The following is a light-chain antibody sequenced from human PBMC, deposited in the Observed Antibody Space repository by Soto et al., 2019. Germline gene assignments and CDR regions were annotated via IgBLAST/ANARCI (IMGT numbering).Light chain of an antibody. J-gene: IGKJ5*01. V-gene: IGKV3-11*01. CDR2: DAS. Sequence: EIVMTQSPVTLSLSPGQRATXXXXXSQSISTYLAWYQVKPGQAPRLLIYDASSRATGVPARFSGSGSGTDFSLTISSLEPEDVAVYYCQQRSQWPPMTFGQGTRLENK. CDR3: QQRSQWPPMT. CDR1: QSISTY.